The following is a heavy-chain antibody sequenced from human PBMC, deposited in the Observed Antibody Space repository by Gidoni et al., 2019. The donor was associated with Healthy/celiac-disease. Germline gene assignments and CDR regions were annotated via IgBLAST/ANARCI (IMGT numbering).Heavy chain of an antibody. CDR3: ARVVGYDSSGPRYNWFDP. Sequence: EVQLVESGGGLVQPGGSLSLSCAAPAFTVSSNYMSWVRQAPGKGLEWVSVIYSGGSTYYADSVKGRFTISRDNSKNTLYLQMNSLRAEDTAVYYCARVVGYDSSGPRYNWFDPWGQGTLVTVSS. D-gene: IGHD3-22*01. CDR2: IYSGGST. CDR1: AFTVSSNY. J-gene: IGHJ5*02. V-gene: IGHV3-66*01.